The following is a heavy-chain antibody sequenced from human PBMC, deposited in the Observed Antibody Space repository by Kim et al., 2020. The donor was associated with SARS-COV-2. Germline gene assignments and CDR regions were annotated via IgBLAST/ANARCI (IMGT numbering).Heavy chain of an antibody. J-gene: IGHJ4*02. CDR1: GGSISSYY. Sequence: SETLSLTCTVSGGSISSYYWSWIRQPPGKGLEWIGYIYYSGSTNYNPSLKSRVTISVDTSKNQFSLKLSSVTAADTAVYYCARDLRGFYGAFGYWGQGTLVTVSS. CDR3: ARDLRGFYGAFGY. CDR2: IYYSGST. V-gene: IGHV4-59*13. D-gene: IGHD3-10*01.